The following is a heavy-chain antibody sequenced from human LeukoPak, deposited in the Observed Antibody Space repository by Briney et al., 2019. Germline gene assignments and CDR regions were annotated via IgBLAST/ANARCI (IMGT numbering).Heavy chain of an antibody. CDR1: GGSISSSSYY. V-gene: IGHV4-39*01. CDR3: ARGRGLLLQFGVYYFDY. Sequence: KPSETLSLTCTVSGGSISSSSYYWGWIRQPPGKGLEWIGSIYYSGSTYYNPSLKSRVTISVDTSKNQFSLKLSSVTAADTAVYYCARGRGLLLQFGVYYFDYWGQGTLVTVSS. D-gene: IGHD3-22*01. CDR2: IYYSGST. J-gene: IGHJ4*02.